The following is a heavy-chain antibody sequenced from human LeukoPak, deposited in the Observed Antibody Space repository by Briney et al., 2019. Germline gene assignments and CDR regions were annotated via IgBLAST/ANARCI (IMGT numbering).Heavy chain of an antibody. D-gene: IGHD5-18*01. Sequence: SETLSLTCTVSGGSISSYYWSWIRQPPGKGLEWIGYIYYSGSTNYNPSLKSRVTISVDTSKNQFSLKLSSVTAADTAVYYCARRGRGYSYVNWGQGTLVTVSS. CDR3: ARRGRGYSYVN. V-gene: IGHV4-59*08. CDR2: IYYSGST. CDR1: GGSISSYY. J-gene: IGHJ4*02.